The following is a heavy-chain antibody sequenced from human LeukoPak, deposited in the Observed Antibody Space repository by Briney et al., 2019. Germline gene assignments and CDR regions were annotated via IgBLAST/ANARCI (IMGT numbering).Heavy chain of an antibody. V-gene: IGHV4-4*07. J-gene: IGHJ4*02. Sequence: PSETLSLTCTVSGGSISSYYWNWIRQPAGKGLEWIGRIYTSGSTNYNPSLKSRVTMSVDTSKNQFSLKLSSVTAAGTAVYYCAREGGRYCSSTSCYTIDYWGQGTLVTVSS. CDR2: IYTSGST. CDR3: AREGGRYCSSTSCYTIDY. D-gene: IGHD2-2*02. CDR1: GGSISSYY.